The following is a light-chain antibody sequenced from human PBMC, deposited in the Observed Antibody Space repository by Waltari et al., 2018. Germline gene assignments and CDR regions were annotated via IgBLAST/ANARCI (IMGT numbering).Light chain of an antibody. CDR2: DVS. CDR1: QLISGW. Sequence: DILMTQSPSTLSASVGHRVTITCRASQLISGWLAWYQQQPGKAPKILISDVSSLESGVPSRFSGSGSGTKFTLTISSLQPDDFATYYCQHYSSYLVTFGEGTKVEI. J-gene: IGKJ4*01. V-gene: IGKV1-5*01. CDR3: QHYSSYLVT.